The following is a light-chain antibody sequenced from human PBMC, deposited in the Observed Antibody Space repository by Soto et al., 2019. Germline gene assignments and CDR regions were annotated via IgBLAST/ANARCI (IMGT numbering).Light chain of an antibody. J-gene: IGLJ7*01. V-gene: IGLV1-47*02. CDR3: ASWDDTLVGWV. Sequence: QSVLTQPPSVSGTPGQGVTISCSGGSSNIATNYVYWYQLLPGTAPNLVIFSNTIRPPRVPDRFSGSKSGASASLVISGLRSEDEADYFCASWDDTLVGWVFGGGTQLTVL. CDR2: SNT. CDR1: SSNIATNY.